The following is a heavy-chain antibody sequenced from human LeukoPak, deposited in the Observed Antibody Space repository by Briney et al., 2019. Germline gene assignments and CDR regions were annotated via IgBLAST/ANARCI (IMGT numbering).Heavy chain of an antibody. J-gene: IGHJ3*01. V-gene: IGHV3-7*05. CDR2: IKQDGSEE. Sequence: GGSLRLSCAASGXTFSSYWMSWVRQAPGKGLEWVANIKQDGSEEYYVDSVKGRLTISRDNSKNTLFLQMNSLRAEDTAVYYCAKDRSCTGSSCNIGSWGQGTMVTVSS. CDR1: GXTFSSYW. CDR3: AKDRSCTGSSCNIGS. D-gene: IGHD2-2*02.